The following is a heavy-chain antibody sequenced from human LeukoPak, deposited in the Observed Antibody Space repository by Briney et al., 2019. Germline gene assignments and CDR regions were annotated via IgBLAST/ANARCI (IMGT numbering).Heavy chain of an antibody. CDR3: ARGSWDY. J-gene: IGHJ4*02. Sequence: HPSETLSLTCTVSGSSISSNTYYWGWIRQPPGKGLEWVAVISYDGSNKYYADSVKGRFTISRDNSKNTLYLQMNSLRAEDTAVYYCARGSWDYWGQGTLVTVSS. CDR2: ISYDGSNK. V-gene: IGHV3-30*04. CDR1: GSSISSNT.